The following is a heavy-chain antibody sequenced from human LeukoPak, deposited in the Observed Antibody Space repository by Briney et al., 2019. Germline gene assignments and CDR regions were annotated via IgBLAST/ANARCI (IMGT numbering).Heavy chain of an antibody. J-gene: IGHJ4*02. Sequence: SETLSLTCTVSDGSISNYYWSWIRQPAGKGLEWIGRIYTSGSNNYNPSLKSRVTMSVETSKNQFSLKLSSVTAADTAVYYCATLTWFGELGGFDYWGQGTLVTVSS. V-gene: IGHV4-4*07. CDR1: DGSISNYY. CDR2: IYTSGSN. D-gene: IGHD3-10*01. CDR3: ATLTWFGELGGFDY.